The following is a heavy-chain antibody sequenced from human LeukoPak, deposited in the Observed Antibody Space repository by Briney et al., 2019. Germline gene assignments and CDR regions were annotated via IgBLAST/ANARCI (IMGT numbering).Heavy chain of an antibody. D-gene: IGHD2-21*01. J-gene: IGHJ4*02. CDR3: ARGWAYCGGDCDPGHFDY. CDR2: IYNSGVT. Sequence: GGSLRLSCAASGLTGSINYMSWVRQAPGKGLEWVSVIYNSGVTKYADSVKGRFTISRDNAKNSLYLQMNSLRAEDTAVYYCARGWAYCGGDCDPGHFDYWGQGTLVTVSS. CDR1: GLTGSINY. V-gene: IGHV3-66*01.